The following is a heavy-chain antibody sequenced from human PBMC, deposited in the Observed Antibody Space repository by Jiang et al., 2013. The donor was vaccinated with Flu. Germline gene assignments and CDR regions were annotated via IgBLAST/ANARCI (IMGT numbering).Heavy chain of an antibody. D-gene: IGHD2-8*02. Sequence: GAEVKKPGESLKISCKGSGYSFTSYWIGWVRQMPGKGLEWMGIIYPGDSDTRYSPSFQGQVTISADKSISTAYLQWSSLKASDTAMYYCASPRGYCTGGVCQVQELGFDYWGQGTLVTVSS. CDR3: ASPRGYCTGGVCQVQELGFDY. CDR1: GYSFTSYW. V-gene: IGHV5-51*03. J-gene: IGHJ4*02. CDR2: IYPGDSDT.